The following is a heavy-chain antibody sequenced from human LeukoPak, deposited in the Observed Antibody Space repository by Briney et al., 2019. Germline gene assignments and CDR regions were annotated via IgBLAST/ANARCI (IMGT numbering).Heavy chain of an antibody. CDR3: ARTDIVLMVYARYYYYGMDV. D-gene: IGHD2-8*01. CDR2: INHSGST. CDR1: GGSFSGYY. V-gene: IGHV4-34*01. J-gene: IGHJ6*02. Sequence: PSETLSLTCAVYGGSFSGYYWSWIRQSPGKGLEWIGEINHSGSTNYNPSLKSRVTISVDTSKNQFSLKLSSVTAADTAVYYCARTDIVLMVYARYYYYGMDVWGQGTTVTVSS.